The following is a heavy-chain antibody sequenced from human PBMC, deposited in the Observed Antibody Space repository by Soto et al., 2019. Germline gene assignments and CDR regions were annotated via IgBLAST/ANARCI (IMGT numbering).Heavy chain of an antibody. Sequence: LRLSCAASGFTFSSYAMSWVHQAPGKGLEWVSAISGSGGSTYYADSVKGRFTISRDNSKNTLYLQMNSLRAEDTAVYYCAKKGSISGIMDWGQGTLVTVSS. CDR3: AKKGSISGIMD. D-gene: IGHD3-16*01. J-gene: IGHJ4*02. CDR1: GFTFSSYA. V-gene: IGHV3-23*01. CDR2: ISGSGGST.